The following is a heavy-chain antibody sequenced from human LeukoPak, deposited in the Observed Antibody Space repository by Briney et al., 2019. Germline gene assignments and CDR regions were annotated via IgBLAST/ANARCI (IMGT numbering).Heavy chain of an antibody. CDR2: IKGKTDGGTI. Sequence: GGSLRLSCAASGFTFNNAWMSWVRQAPGKGLQWVGRIKGKTDGGTIDYAAPVKGRFTISRDDSKPTLYLQMNSLKTEDTAVYYCTTVGNCSTTSRYRSLDYWGQGTLVTVSS. V-gene: IGHV3-15*01. D-gene: IGHD2-2*02. CDR3: TTVGNCSTTSRYRSLDY. CDR1: GFTFNNAW. J-gene: IGHJ4*02.